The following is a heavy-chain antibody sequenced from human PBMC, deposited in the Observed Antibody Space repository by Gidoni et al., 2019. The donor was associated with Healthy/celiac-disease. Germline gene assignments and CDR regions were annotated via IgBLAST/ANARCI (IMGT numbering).Heavy chain of an antibody. J-gene: IGHJ6*02. CDR1: GFTFSSYS. D-gene: IGHD2-8*01. Sequence: EVQLVESGGGLVKPGGSLRLSCAASGFTFSSYSMNWVRQAPGKGLEWVSSISSSSSYIYYADSVKGRFTISRDNAKNSLYLQMNSLRAEDTAVYYCARDEVCYTPYYYYGMDVWGQGTTVTVSS. CDR2: ISSSSSYI. CDR3: ARDEVCYTPYYYYGMDV. V-gene: IGHV3-21*01.